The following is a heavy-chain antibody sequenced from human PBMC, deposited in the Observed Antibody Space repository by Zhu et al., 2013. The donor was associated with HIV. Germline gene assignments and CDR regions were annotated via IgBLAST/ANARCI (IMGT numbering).Heavy chain of an antibody. D-gene: IGHD5-12*01. Sequence: QVQLVQSGAEVEKPGSSVKVSCKAPGGLFSSNGITWVRQAPGQGLELLGGIMPVFGTANYALKFQGRVTITADKSTNSVYMELRSLTLEDTAVYYCAREDKALATDERWWFDPVGPGNPGHRLL. CDR2: IMPVFGTA. V-gene: IGHV1-69*06. CDR3: AREDKALATDERWWFDP. J-gene: IGHJ5*02. CDR1: GGLFSSNG.